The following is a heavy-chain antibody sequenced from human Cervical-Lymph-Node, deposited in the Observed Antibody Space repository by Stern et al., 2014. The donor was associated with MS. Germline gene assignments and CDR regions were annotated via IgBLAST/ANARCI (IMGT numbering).Heavy chain of an antibody. J-gene: IGHJ4*02. CDR1: GGSISSGSFY. CDR2: IYTSGSP. V-gene: IGHV4-61*02. D-gene: IGHD4-17*01. CDR3: ARAFMTTVITLDY. Sequence: QVQLQESGPGLVKPSQTLSLTCTVSGGSISSGSFYWGWIRQPAGKGLEWIGRIYTSGSPNYNPSLTSRVTISIDTSKTQFSLKLGSGTAADTAVYYCARAFMTTVITLDYWGQGTLVTVSS.